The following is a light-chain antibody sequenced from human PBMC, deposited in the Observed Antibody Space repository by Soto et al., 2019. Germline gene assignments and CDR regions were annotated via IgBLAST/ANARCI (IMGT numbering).Light chain of an antibody. CDR1: SSDVGDYNH. Sequence: QSALTQPASVSGSPGRWITISCTGTSSDVGDYNHVSWYQQHPGKAPKLMIYDVSHRPSGVSNRFSGSKSGNTASLTISGLQAEDEADYYCSSYTTSSTLFGGGTQLTVL. J-gene: IGLJ2*01. CDR2: DVS. V-gene: IGLV2-14*01. CDR3: SSYTTSSTL.